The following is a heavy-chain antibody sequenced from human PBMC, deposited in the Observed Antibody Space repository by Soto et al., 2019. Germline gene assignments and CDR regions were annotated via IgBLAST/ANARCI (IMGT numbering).Heavy chain of an antibody. CDR2: IYTSASI. Sequence: TSETLSLTCSVSGADINTYSWTWIRQPAGKGLEWIGRIYTSASINYNPPLKGRVTLSVDTSTNQVSLRLASVTAADTAIYYCARDREAGYNFYYGMDVWGQGTTVTVSS. D-gene: IGHD6-19*01. CDR3: ARDREAGYNFYYGMDV. V-gene: IGHV4-4*07. J-gene: IGHJ6*02. CDR1: GADINTYS.